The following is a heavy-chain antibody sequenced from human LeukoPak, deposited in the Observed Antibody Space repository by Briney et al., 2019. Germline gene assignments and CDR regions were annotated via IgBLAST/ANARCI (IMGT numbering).Heavy chain of an antibody. CDR3: ASRWKTNAEDYFDI. CDR2: INTDSSRT. CDR1: GYTLSGYY. J-gene: IGHJ3*02. D-gene: IGHD3-16*01. V-gene: IGHV1-2*02. Sequence: WASVKLSCEASGYTLSGYYMHWVRQAPGQGLEWIGWINTDSSRTNYAHKFQGRVTMTRNTYIRTAYQELSRLRSDATAVYYWASRWKTNAEDYFDIWGQGTMVTVSS.